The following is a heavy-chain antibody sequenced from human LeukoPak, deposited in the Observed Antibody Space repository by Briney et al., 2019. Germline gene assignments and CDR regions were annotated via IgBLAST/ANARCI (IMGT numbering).Heavy chain of an antibody. CDR2: ISSSSSTI. CDR3: ARGYSGSYSTNFDY. J-gene: IGHJ4*02. CDR1: GFTFSSYS. Sequence: GGSLRLSCAASGFTFSSYSMNWVRQAPGKGLEWVSYISSSSSTIYYADSVKGRFTISRDNSKNTLYLQMNSLRAEDTAVYYCARGYSGSYSTNFDYWGQGTLVTVSS. V-gene: IGHV3-48*01. D-gene: IGHD1-26*01.